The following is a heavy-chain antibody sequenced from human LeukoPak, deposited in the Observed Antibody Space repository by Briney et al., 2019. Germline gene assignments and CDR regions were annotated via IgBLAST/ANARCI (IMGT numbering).Heavy chain of an antibody. CDR2: ITNKASSYTT. V-gene: IGHV3-72*01. J-gene: IGHJ4*02. Sequence: GGSLRLSCAASGFTFSDHYIDWVRQAPGKGLEWVGRITNKASSYTTEYAASVKGRFTISRDDSKNSLYLQMNSLKTEDTAVYYCTRGPPDYWGQGTLVTVSS. CDR3: TRGPPDY. CDR1: GFTFSDHY. D-gene: IGHD1-14*01.